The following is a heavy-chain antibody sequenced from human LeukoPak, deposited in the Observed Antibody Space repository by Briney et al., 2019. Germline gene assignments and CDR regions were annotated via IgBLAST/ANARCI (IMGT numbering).Heavy chain of an antibody. D-gene: IGHD6-19*01. CDR1: GGSFSGYY. CDR3: ARSSSKNYYMDV. J-gene: IGHJ6*03. CDR2: INHSGST. Sequence: SETLSLTCAVYGGSFSGYYWSWIRQPPGKGLEWIGEINHSGSTNYNPSLKSRVTISVDTSKNQFSLKLSSVTAADTAVYYCARSSSKNYYMDVWGKGTTVTVSS. V-gene: IGHV4-34*01.